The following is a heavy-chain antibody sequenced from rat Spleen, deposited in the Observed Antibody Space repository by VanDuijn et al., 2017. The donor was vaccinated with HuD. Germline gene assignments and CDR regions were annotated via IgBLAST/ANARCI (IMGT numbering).Heavy chain of an antibody. Sequence: EVQLVESGGGLVQPGRSLKLSCAASGFTFSDYNMAWVRQAPKKGLEWVAAITYDGSSTYYRDSMKGRFTISRDNARSTLYLQMDSLRSEGTATYYCARPSYGYPFAYWGQGTLVTVSS. CDR1: GFTFSDYN. V-gene: IGHV5-7*01. J-gene: IGHJ3*01. CDR3: ARPSYGYPFAY. CDR2: ITYDGSST. D-gene: IGHD1-7*01.